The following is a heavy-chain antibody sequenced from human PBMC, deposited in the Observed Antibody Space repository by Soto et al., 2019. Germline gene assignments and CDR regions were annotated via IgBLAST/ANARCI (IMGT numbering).Heavy chain of an antibody. V-gene: IGHV3-11*01. CDR3: AIDRFAARFFGI. CDR1: GFTFSDYY. Sequence: QVQLVESGGGLVKPGGSLRLSCAASGFTFSDYYMSWIRQAPGKGLEWISYISSSGSMIYYADSVKGRFTISRDNAKNSLYLQMNSLRAEGTAVYYCAIDRFAARFFGIWGQGTMVTVSS. D-gene: IGHD3-3*01. J-gene: IGHJ3*02. CDR2: ISSSGSMI.